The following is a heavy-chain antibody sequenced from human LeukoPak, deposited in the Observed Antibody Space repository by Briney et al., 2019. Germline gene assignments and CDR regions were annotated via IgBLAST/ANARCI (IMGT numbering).Heavy chain of an antibody. Sequence: GGSLRLSCVGSGFTSIAYALTWARQAPGKGLEWVSGISGGGVTTYYADSVKGRFTISRDNSKNTLYLQMNSLRADDTAIYYCAKYGPQDSGSSHFDYWGQGALVTVSS. CDR1: GFTSIAYA. D-gene: IGHD1-26*01. CDR3: AKYGPQDSGSSHFDY. J-gene: IGHJ4*02. CDR2: ISGGGVTT. V-gene: IGHV3-23*01.